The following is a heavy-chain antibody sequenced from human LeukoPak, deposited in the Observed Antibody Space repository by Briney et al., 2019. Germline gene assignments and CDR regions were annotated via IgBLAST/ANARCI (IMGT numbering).Heavy chain of an antibody. Sequence: GGSLRLSCAASGFTFSSYGMHWVRQAPGKGLEWVAVISYDGSNKYYADSVKGRFTISRDNSKNTLYLQMNSLRAEDTAVYYCAAIAAAGPFDYWGQGTLVTVSS. CDR1: GFTFSSYG. CDR2: ISYDGSNK. D-gene: IGHD6-13*01. V-gene: IGHV3-30*03. CDR3: AAIAAAGPFDY. J-gene: IGHJ4*02.